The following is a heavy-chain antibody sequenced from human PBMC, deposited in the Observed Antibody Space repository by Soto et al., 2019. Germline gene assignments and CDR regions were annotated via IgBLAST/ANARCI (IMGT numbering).Heavy chain of an antibody. CDR1: GFTFRSYV. CDR2: ISDNGVTT. J-gene: IGHJ4*02. Sequence: GSLRLSCAASGFTFRSYVMNWVRQAPGKGLEWVSTISDNGVTTYYADSVKGRFTISRDNSKDTLYLQMNSLRAEDTAVYFCAQYGGSGSGAWCPRYGDYWGQGA. V-gene: IGHV3-23*01. D-gene: IGHD2-15*01. CDR3: AQYGGSGSGAWCPRYGDY.